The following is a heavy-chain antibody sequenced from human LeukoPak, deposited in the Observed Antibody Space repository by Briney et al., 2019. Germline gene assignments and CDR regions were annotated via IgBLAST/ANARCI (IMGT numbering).Heavy chain of an antibody. Sequence: GGSLRLSCAASGFTFINAWMAWVRQAPGKGLEWVGRIKAKAHGGTIEYAAPVKGRFTISRDDSKNTLYLQMNSLKTEDTAVYYCARRDIVVVVSASDYWGQGTLVTVSP. J-gene: IGHJ4*02. V-gene: IGHV3-15*01. D-gene: IGHD2-15*01. CDR2: IKAKAHGGTI. CDR3: ARRDIVVVVSASDY. CDR1: GFTFINAW.